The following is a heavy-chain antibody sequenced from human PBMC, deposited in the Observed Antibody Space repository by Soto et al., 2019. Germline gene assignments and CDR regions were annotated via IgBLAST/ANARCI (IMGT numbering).Heavy chain of an antibody. J-gene: IGHJ6*02. V-gene: IGHV4-34*01. CDR3: ARADIVVVLAAPETNDYYYYGMDV. CDR1: GGSFSGYY. D-gene: IGHD2-15*01. CDR2: INHSGST. Sequence: SETLSLTCAVYGGSFSGYYWSWIRQPPGKGLEWIGEINHSGSTNYNPSLKSRVTISVDTSKNQFSLKLSSVTAADTAVYYCARADIVVVLAAPETNDYYYYGMDVWGQGTTVTVSS.